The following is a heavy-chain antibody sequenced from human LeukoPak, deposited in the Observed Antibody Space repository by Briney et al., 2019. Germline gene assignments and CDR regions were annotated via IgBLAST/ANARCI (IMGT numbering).Heavy chain of an antibody. J-gene: IGHJ4*02. CDR1: GFTFTSYS. Sequence: GGSLRLSCAASGFTFTSYSMNWVRQAPGKGLEWVSTISGGGGSTYYADSVKGRFTISRDNSKNTLYPQVNSLRAEDTAVYYCAKGGKWDVTPFDYWGQGTLVTVSS. CDR3: AKGGKWDVTPFDY. CDR2: ISGGGGST. D-gene: IGHD1-26*01. V-gene: IGHV3-23*01.